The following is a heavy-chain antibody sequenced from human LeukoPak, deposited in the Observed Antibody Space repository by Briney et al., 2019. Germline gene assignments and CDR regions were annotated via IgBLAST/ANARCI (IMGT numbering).Heavy chain of an antibody. CDR3: ARARSGSYYYYMDV. CDR2: ISSNGGST. D-gene: IGHD3-10*01. CDR1: GFTFSTYA. Sequence: GGSLRLSCAASGFTFSTYAMHWVRQAPGKGLEYVSAISSNGGSTYYANSVKGRFTISRDNSKNTLYLQMGSLRVDDMAVYYCARARSGSYYYYMDVWGKGTTVTVSS. J-gene: IGHJ6*03. V-gene: IGHV3-64*01.